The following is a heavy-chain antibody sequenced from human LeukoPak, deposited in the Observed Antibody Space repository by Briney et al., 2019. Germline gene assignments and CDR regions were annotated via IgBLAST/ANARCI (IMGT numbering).Heavy chain of an antibody. CDR2: IFYSRTT. Sequence: PSQTLSLTCTVSGDSVSSGGYYWSWIRQHPGKGLEWIGYIFYSRTTDYNTSLKGRATISVDASKNQMSLTLRSVTAADTAVYYCARGGGDFDYWGQGRLVTVSS. CDR1: GDSVSSGGYY. V-gene: IGHV4-31*03. J-gene: IGHJ4*02. D-gene: IGHD3-16*01. CDR3: ARGGGDFDY.